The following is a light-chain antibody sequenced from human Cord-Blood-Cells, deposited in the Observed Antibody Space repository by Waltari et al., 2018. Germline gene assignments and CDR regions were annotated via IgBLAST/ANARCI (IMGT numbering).Light chain of an antibody. CDR3: QSYDSSLSWV. CDR2: YDS. Sequence: SYVLTQPPSVSVAPGKTARITCGGNNIGSKSVHWYQQKPGQAPVLVVYYDSDRPSGIPERFSGSNSGNTATLTISGLQAEDEADYYCQSYDSSLSWVFGGGTKLTVL. V-gene: IGLV3-21*01. CDR1: NIGSKS. J-gene: IGLJ3*02.